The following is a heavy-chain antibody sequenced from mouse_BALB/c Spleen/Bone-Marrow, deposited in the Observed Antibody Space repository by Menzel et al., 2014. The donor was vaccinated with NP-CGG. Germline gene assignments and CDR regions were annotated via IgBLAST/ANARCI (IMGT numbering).Heavy chain of an antibody. CDR1: GFTFTDYY. CDR2: IRNKAYGYTT. Sequence: EVQVVESGGGLVQPGGSLRPSCTTSGFTFTDYYMSWVRQPPGKALEWLAFIRNKAYGYTTEYSASVRGRFTISRDNSQSILYLQMNTLRAEDSATYYCARFPMDYWGQGTSVTVSS. J-gene: IGHJ4*01. CDR3: ARFPMDY. V-gene: IGHV7-3*02.